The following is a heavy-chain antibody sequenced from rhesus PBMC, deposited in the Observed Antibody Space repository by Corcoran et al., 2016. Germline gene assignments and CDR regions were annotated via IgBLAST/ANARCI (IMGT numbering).Heavy chain of an antibody. Sequence: QLQLQESGPGLVKPSETLSLTCAVSGGSISSSNWWSWIRQPSGKGRAWIGRISVSGGRTSDNPSPRSRVTISKDPSKNQFSLKLSSVTAADTAVYYCARGVGYFEFWGQGALVTVSS. V-gene: IGHV4-57*02. CDR3: ARGVGYFEF. CDR1: GGSISSSNW. CDR2: ISVSGGRT. D-gene: IGHD2-15*01. J-gene: IGHJ1*01.